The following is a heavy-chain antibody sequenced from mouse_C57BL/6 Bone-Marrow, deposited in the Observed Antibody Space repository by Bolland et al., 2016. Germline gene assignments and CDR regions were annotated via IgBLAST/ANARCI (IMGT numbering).Heavy chain of an antibody. CDR3: ARSYYSNLFAY. Sequence: YNQKFKGKATLTGDKSSSTAYMELNSLTSEDSAVYYCARSYYSNLFAYWGQGTLV. V-gene: IGHV1-19*01. J-gene: IGHJ3*01. D-gene: IGHD2-5*01.